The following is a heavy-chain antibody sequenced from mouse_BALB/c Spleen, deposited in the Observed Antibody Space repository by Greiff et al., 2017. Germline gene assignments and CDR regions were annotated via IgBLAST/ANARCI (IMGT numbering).Heavy chain of an antibody. CDR3: ARGNEGY. CDR1: GYTFTSYW. V-gene: IGHV1-87*01. Sequence: VKLQESGAELARPGASVKLSCKASGYTFTSYWMQWVKQRPGQGLEWIGAIYPGDGDTRYTQKFKGKATLTADKSSSTAYMQLSSLASEDSAVYYCARGNEGYWGQGTTLTVSS. CDR2: IYPGDGDT. J-gene: IGHJ2*01.